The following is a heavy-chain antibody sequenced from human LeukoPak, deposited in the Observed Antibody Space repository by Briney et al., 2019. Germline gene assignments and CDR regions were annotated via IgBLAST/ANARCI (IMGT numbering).Heavy chain of an antibody. V-gene: IGHV3-30*04. J-gene: IGHJ4*02. Sequence: GRSLRLSCAASGFTFSSYAMHWVRQAPGKGLEWVAVISYDGSNKYYADSVKGRFTISRDNSKNTLYLQMNSLKTEDTAVYYCTTDHYDSSGYYYYWGQGTLVTVSS. CDR3: TTDHYDSSGYYYY. CDR1: GFTFSSYA. CDR2: ISYDGSNK. D-gene: IGHD3-22*01.